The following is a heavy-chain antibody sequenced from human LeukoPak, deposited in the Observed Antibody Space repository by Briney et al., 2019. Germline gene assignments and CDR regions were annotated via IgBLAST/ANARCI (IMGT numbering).Heavy chain of an antibody. D-gene: IGHD3-3*01. CDR3: AKDPISFTIYFHAPWD. CDR2: ISYDGSNK. CDR1: GFTFCSYG. J-gene: IGHJ4*02. Sequence: PGGSLRLSCADSGFTFCSYGMHWVRQAPGKGVEWGALISYDGSNKYYADSVKGRFTISRDNSKNTLYLQMNSLRAEDTAVYYCAKDPISFTIYFHAPWDWGQGALVTVSS. V-gene: IGHV3-30*18.